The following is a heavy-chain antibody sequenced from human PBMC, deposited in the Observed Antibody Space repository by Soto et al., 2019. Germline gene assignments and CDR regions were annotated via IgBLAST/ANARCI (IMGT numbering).Heavy chain of an antibody. CDR3: ASEASIAARRRSGAYYYSIDV. D-gene: IGHD6-6*01. J-gene: IGHJ6*02. CDR1: GYTFTSYY. CDR2: INPSGGST. Sequence: ASVKVSCKASGYTFTSYYMHWVRQAPEQGLEWMGIINPSGGSTSYAQKFQGRVTMTRVTSTSSDYMELSRMRSVDTDVYYCASEASIAARRRSGAYYYSIDVWAQGTMVTVSS. V-gene: IGHV1-46*03.